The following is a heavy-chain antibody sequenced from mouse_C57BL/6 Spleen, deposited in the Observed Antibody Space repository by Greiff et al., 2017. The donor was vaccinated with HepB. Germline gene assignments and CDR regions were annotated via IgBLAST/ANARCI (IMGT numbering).Heavy chain of an antibody. CDR2: ISGGGGNT. CDR3: ARQRLYYGSSYGYFDV. Sequence: VQLKESGGGLVKPGGSLKLSCAASGFTFSSYTMSWVRQTPEKRLEWVATISGGGGNTYYPDSVKGRFTISRDNAKNTLYLQMSSLRSEDTALYYCARQRLYYGSSYGYFDVWGTGTTVTVSS. CDR1: GFTFSSYT. D-gene: IGHD1-1*01. J-gene: IGHJ1*03. V-gene: IGHV5-9*01.